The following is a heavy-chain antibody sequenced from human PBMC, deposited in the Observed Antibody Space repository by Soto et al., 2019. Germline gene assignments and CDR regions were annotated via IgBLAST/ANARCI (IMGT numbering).Heavy chain of an antibody. CDR1: GFSLSTSGVG. D-gene: IGHD3-10*01. Sequence: QITLKESGPTLVKPTQTLTLTCTFSGFSLSTSGVGVGWIRQPPGKALEWLALIYWDDDKRYSPFLKSRLTTXKXNSKNQVALTITIIVPVATATYYCTRGSGSLDAFDIWGQGTMVTVSS. CDR2: IYWDDDK. CDR3: TRGSGSLDAFDI. J-gene: IGHJ3*02. V-gene: IGHV2-5*02.